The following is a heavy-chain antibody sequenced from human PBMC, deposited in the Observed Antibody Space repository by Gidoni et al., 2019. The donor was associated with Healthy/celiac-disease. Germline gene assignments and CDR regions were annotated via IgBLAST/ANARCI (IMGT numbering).Heavy chain of an antibody. CDR1: GFTFSSYW. CDR3: ARGAYYYDSSGYYYFDY. J-gene: IGHJ4*02. D-gene: IGHD3-22*01. CDR2: INSDGSST. V-gene: IGHV3-74*01. Sequence: EVQLVESGGGLVQPGGSLRLSCAASGFTFSSYWMDWVRQGPGKGLVWVSRINSDGSSTSYADSVKGRFTISRDNAKNTLYLQMNSLRAEDTAVYYCARGAYYYDSSGYYYFDYWGQGTLVTVSS.